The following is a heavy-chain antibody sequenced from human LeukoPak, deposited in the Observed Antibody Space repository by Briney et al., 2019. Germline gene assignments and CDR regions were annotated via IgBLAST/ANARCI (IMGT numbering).Heavy chain of an antibody. CDR2: INHSGST. J-gene: IGHJ6*02. CDR3: ARGPYSYGVNYYYYGMDV. CDR1: GGSFSGYY. V-gene: IGHV4-34*01. D-gene: IGHD5-18*01. Sequence: ASETLSLTCAIYGGSFSGYYWSWIRQPPGKGLEWIGEINHSGSTNYNPSLKSRVTISVDTSKNQFSLKLSSVTAADTAVYYCARGPYSYGVNYYYYGMDVWGQGTTVTVSS.